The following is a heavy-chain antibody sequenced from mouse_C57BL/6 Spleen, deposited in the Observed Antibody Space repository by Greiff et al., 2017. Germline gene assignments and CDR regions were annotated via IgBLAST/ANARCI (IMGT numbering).Heavy chain of an antibody. Sequence: VQLKESGPGLVKPSQSLSLTCSVTGYSITSGYYWNWIRQFPGNKLEWMGYISYDGSNNYNPSLKNRISITRDTSKNQFFLKLNSVTTEDTATYYCARGGDGYFYWGQGTTLTVSS. CDR1: GYSITSGYY. CDR3: ARGGDGYFY. V-gene: IGHV3-6*01. D-gene: IGHD2-3*01. J-gene: IGHJ2*01. CDR2: ISYDGSN.